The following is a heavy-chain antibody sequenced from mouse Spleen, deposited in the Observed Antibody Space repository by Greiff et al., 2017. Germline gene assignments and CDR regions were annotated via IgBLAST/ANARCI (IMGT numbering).Heavy chain of an antibody. CDR3: ARHHSSGGICDY. Sequence: EVQRVESGGGLVKPGGSLKLSCAASGFTFSSYAMSWVRQTPEKRLEWVATISSGGSYTYYPDSVKGRFTISRDNAKNTLYLQMSSLRSEDTAMYYCARHHSSGGICDYWGQGTTLTVSS. CDR2: ISSGGSYT. D-gene: IGHD3-2*02. CDR1: GFTFSSYA. J-gene: IGHJ2*01. V-gene: IGHV5-9-3*01.